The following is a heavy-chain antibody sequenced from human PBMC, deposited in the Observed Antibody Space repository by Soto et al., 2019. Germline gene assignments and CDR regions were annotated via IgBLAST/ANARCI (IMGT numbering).Heavy chain of an antibody. CDR2: ISWDGGST. CDR1: GFTFDDYT. D-gene: IGHD5-18*01. V-gene: IGHV3-43*01. CDR3: AKDRVGYSYGLFDY. J-gene: IGHJ4*02. Sequence: GEFLRLSCAASGFTFDDYTMHWVRQAPGKGLEWVSLISWDGGSTYYADSVKGRFTISRDNSKNSLYLQMNSLRTEDTALYYCAKDRVGYSYGLFDYWGQGTLVTVPQ.